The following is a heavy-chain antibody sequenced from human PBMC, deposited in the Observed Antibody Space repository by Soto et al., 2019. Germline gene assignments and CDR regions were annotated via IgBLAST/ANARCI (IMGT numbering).Heavy chain of an antibody. J-gene: IGHJ5*02. D-gene: IGHD4-4*01. CDR2: IIPIFGTA. V-gene: IGHV1-69*13. Sequence: SVKVSCKASGGTFSSYAISWVRQAPGQGLGWMGGIIPIFGTANYAQKFQGRVTITADESTSTAYMELSSLRSEDTAVYYCARSNYGHNWFDPWGQGTLVTVSS. CDR1: GGTFSSYA. CDR3: ARSNYGHNWFDP.